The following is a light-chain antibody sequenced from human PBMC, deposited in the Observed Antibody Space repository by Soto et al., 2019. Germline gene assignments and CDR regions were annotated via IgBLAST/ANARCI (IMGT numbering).Light chain of an antibody. CDR3: QQYNNWPST. Sequence: EFVLTQSPATLSVSPGERATLSCRASQSVSSNLAWYQQKPGQAPWLLIYGASTRATGIPARFSGSGSGTDFTLTISSLQSEDFAVYYCQQYNNWPSTFGQGTKVDIK. CDR1: QSVSSN. V-gene: IGKV3-15*01. CDR2: GAS. J-gene: IGKJ1*01.